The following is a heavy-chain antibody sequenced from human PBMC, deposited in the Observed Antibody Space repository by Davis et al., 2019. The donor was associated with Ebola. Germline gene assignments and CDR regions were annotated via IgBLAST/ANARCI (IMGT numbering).Heavy chain of an antibody. CDR2: INPSGGST. V-gene: IGHV1-46*01. D-gene: IGHD1-26*01. J-gene: IGHJ4*02. Sequence: ASVKVSCKASGYTFTSYYMHWVRQAPGQGLEWMGIINPSGGSTSYAQKFQGRVTMTRDTSTSTVYMELSSLRSEDTAVYYCARAHIVGSHEVGFDYWGQGTLVTVSS. CDR3: ARAHIVGSHEVGFDY. CDR1: GYTFTSYY.